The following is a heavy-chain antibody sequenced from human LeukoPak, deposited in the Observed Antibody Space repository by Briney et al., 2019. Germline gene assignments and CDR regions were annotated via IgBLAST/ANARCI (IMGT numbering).Heavy chain of an antibody. CDR3: ARKGTYDILTGYSVPLDY. Sequence: PSETLSLTCAVYGGSFSGYYWSWIRQPPGKGLEWIGEINHSGSTNYNPSLKSRVTISVDTSKNQFSLKLSSVTAADTAVYYCARKGTYDILTGYSVPLDYWGQGTLVTVSS. D-gene: IGHD3-9*01. V-gene: IGHV4-34*01. CDR1: GGSFSGYY. J-gene: IGHJ4*02. CDR2: INHSGST.